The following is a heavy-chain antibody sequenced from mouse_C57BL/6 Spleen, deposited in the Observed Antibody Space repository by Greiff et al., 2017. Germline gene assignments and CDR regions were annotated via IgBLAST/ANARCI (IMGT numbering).Heavy chain of an antibody. Sequence: QVQLKQPGAELVMPGASVKLSCKASGYTFTSYWMHWVKQRPGQGLEWIGEIDPSDSYTNYNQKFKGKSTLTVDKSSSTAYMQLSSLTSEDSAVYYCARDSSGYVDYWGQGTTLTVSS. J-gene: IGHJ2*01. CDR1: GYTFTSYW. V-gene: IGHV1-69*01. CDR3: ARDSSGYVDY. CDR2: IDPSDSYT. D-gene: IGHD3-2*02.